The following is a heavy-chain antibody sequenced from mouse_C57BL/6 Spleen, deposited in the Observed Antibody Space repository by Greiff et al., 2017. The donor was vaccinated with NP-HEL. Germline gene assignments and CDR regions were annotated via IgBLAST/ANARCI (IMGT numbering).Heavy chain of an antibody. Sequence: QVQLKQSGAELARPGASVKLSCKASGYTFTSYGISWVKQRTGQGLEWIGEIYPRSGNTYYNEKSKGKATLTADKSSSTAYMELRSLTSEDSAVYFCAREEDDRYFDVWGTGTTVTVSS. D-gene: IGHD2-12*01. CDR1: GYTFTSYG. CDR2: IYPRSGNT. V-gene: IGHV1-81*01. CDR3: AREEDDRYFDV. J-gene: IGHJ1*03.